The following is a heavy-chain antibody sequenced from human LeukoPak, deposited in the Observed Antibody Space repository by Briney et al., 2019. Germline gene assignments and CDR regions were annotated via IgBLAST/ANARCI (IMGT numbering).Heavy chain of an antibody. CDR2: IWYDGRKE. V-gene: IGHV3-33*01. Sequence: PGTSLRLSCAASGFTFTSYGMHWVRQAPGKGLEWVVLIWYDGRKEYYADSVKGRFTISRDDSRNTLYLQMNGLRAEDTAVYYCARLGSSWSSDYWGQGTLVTVSS. CDR1: GFTFTSYG. J-gene: IGHJ4*02. D-gene: IGHD6-13*01. CDR3: ARLGSSWSSDY.